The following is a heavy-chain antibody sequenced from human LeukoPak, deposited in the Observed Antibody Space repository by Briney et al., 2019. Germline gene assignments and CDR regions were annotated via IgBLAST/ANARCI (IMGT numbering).Heavy chain of an antibody. Sequence: GASVKVSCKASGYTFTSYGISWVRQAPGQGLEWMGWISTYNGNTNYALNLQGRLTMTTDTSTSTVYMDLRSLRSDDTAVYYCARGSSGGWYFIWGQGTLVTVSS. CDR3: ARGSSGGWYFI. J-gene: IGHJ4*02. D-gene: IGHD6-19*01. CDR1: GYTFTSYG. CDR2: ISTYNGNT. V-gene: IGHV1-18*01.